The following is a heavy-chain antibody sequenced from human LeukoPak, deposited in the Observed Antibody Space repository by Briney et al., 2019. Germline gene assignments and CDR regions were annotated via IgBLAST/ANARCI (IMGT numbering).Heavy chain of an antibody. CDR3: ARHLSGITGYTYGRGIDY. V-gene: IGHV3-74*01. CDR2: IKIDGSST. CDR1: GFTFSSYW. Sequence: GGSLRLSCAASGFTFSSYWMHWVRQAPGRGLVWVSRIKIDGSSTFYADSVRGRFTISRDNAKTSLYLQMNSLRAEDTAVYYCARHLSGITGYTYGRGIDYWGQGTLVTVSS. D-gene: IGHD5-18*01. J-gene: IGHJ4*02.